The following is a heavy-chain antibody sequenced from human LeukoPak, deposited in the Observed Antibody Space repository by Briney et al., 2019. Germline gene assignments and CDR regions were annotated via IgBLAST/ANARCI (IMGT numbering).Heavy chain of an antibody. V-gene: IGHV4-39*01. CDR3: ATQSTYYDILTGYYPLVIIGEFDY. D-gene: IGHD3-9*01. J-gene: IGHJ4*02. CDR2: IYYSGGT. CDR1: GGSISSSSYY. Sequence: SETLSLTCTVSGGSISSSSYYWGWIRQPPGKGLEWIGGIYYSGGTYYNPSLKSRVTISVDTSKNQFSLKLSSVTAADTAVYYCATQSTYYDILTGYYPLVIIGEFDYWGQGTLVTVSS.